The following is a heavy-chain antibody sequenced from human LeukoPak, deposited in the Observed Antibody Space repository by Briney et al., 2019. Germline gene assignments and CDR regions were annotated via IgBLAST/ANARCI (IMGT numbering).Heavy chain of an antibody. D-gene: IGHD3-10*01. CDR3: AKDRAWFGELFFDY. V-gene: IGHV3-53*01. Sequence: GGSLRLSCAASGFTVSSNYMNWVRQAPGKGLEWVSVIYSGGSTYYADSVKGRFTISRDNSKNTLYLQMNSLRAEDTAVYYCAKDRAWFGELFFDYWGQGTLVTVSS. CDR2: IYSGGST. J-gene: IGHJ4*02. CDR1: GFTVSSNY.